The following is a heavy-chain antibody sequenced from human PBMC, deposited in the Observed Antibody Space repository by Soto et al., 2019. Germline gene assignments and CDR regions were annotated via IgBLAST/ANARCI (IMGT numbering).Heavy chain of an antibody. V-gene: IGHV4-59*01. CDR3: ARNNWFDF. CDR2: IYYSGST. Sequence: QVQLQESGPGLVKPSETLSLTCTVSGGSISSFYWSWIRQSPGKGLEWIGDIYYSGSTNYNPSLKRRVTISVDTSKNQFSLKLSSVTAADTAVYYCARNNWFDFWGQGTLVTVSS. J-gene: IGHJ5*01. CDR1: GGSISSFY.